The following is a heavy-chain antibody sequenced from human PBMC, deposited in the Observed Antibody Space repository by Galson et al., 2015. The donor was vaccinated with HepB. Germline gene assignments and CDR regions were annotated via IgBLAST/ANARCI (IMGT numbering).Heavy chain of an antibody. Sequence: SLRLSCAASGFSFSRYSMNWVRQAPGKGLEWVSYIRSSTSTVFYADSVQGRFSISRDSAKNSLYLQMHRLRPEDTAVYYCARDFVSYSGVFDYWGQGILVTVSS. CDR2: IRSSTSTV. CDR3: ARDFVSYSGVFDY. CDR1: GFSFSRYS. J-gene: IGHJ4*01. V-gene: IGHV3-48*04. D-gene: IGHD5-12*01.